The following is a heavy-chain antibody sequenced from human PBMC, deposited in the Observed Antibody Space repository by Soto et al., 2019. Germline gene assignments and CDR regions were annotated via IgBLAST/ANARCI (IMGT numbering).Heavy chain of an antibody. Sequence: VKVSCKASGGTFSSYAISWVRQAPGQGLEWMGGIIPIFGTANYAQKFQGRVTITADESTSTAYMELSSLRSEDTAVYYCARVIAAAGTPDVWGQGTTVTVSS. CDR2: IIPIFGTA. J-gene: IGHJ6*02. CDR1: GGTFSSYA. CDR3: ARVIAAAGTPDV. V-gene: IGHV1-69*01. D-gene: IGHD6-13*01.